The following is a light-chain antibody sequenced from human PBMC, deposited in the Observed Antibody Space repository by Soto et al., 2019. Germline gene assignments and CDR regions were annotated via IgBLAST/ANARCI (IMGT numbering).Light chain of an antibody. Sequence: QSVLTQSPSASGTPGQRVSISCSGSTSNIGTNTVSWYQHVPGTAPKLLIYSNDQRPSAVPGRFSGSKSGTSASLAISGLLSEDEAYYYCATWDDSLNVVFGGVTKVTVL. CDR1: TSNIGTNT. J-gene: IGLJ2*01. CDR2: SND. V-gene: IGLV1-44*01. CDR3: ATWDDSLNVV.